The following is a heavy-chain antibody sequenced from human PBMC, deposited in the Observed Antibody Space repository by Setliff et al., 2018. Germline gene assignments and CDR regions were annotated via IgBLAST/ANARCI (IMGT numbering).Heavy chain of an antibody. CDR3: AGPGVPAAMFSGMDV. D-gene: IGHD2-2*01. CDR1: GFTFSNSD. V-gene: IGHV3-35*01. CDR2: VSWNGSRT. J-gene: IGHJ6*02. Sequence: GGSLRLSCAASGFTFSNSDMNWVRQAPGKGLEWVSGVSWNGSRTHYADSVKGRFIISRDNSRNFLYQQMNSLRPEDTAVYYCAGPGVPAAMFSGMDVWGQGTTVTVSS.